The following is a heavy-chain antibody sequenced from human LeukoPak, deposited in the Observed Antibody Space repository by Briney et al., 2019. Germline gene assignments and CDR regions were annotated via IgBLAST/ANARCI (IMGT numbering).Heavy chain of an antibody. CDR2: IKSKTDGGTT. J-gene: IGHJ6*03. CDR3: TIATLFSYYYYYYYMDV. V-gene: IGHV3-15*01. Sequence: TGGSLRLSCAASGFTFSNAWMSWVRQAPGKGLEWVGRIKSKTDGGTTDYAAPVKGRFTISRDDSKNTLYLQMNSLKTEDTAVYYCTIATLFSYYYYYYYMDVWGKGTTVTVSS. CDR1: GFTFSNAW.